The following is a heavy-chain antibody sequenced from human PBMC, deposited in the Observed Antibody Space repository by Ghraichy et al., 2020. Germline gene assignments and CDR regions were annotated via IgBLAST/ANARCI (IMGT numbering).Heavy chain of an antibody. CDR2: INHSGST. J-gene: IGHJ5*02. CDR1: GGSFSGYY. Sequence: SETLSLTCAVYGGSFSGYYWSWIRQPPGKGLEWIGEINHSGSTNYNPSLKSRVTISVDTSKNQFSLKLSSVTAADTAVYYCARTLYCTGGSCYRAYNWFDPWGQGTLVTGSS. CDR3: ARTLYCTGGSCYRAYNWFDP. V-gene: IGHV4-34*01. D-gene: IGHD2-15*01.